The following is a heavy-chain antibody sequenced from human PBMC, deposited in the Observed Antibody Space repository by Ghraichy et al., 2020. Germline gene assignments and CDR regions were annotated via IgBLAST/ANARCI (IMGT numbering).Heavy chain of an antibody. D-gene: IGHD6-13*01. CDR3: ARVISTPSFYSSSWYQNWFDP. V-gene: IGHV4-34*01. CDR1: GGSFSGYY. CDR2: INHRGST. Sequence: SQTLSLTCAVYGGSFSGYYWSWIRQPPGKGLEWIGEINHRGSTNYNPPLKSRVTISVDTSKNQFSLKLSSVTAADTAVYYCARVISTPSFYSSSWYQNWFDPWGQGTLVTVSS. J-gene: IGHJ5*02.